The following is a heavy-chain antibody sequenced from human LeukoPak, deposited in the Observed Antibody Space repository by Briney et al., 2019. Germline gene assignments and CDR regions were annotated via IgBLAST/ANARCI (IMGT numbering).Heavy chain of an antibody. CDR1: GFTFSNAW. D-gene: IGHD1-1*01. CDR3: TTDQGGWNGLDY. J-gene: IGHJ4*02. Sequence: GGSLRLPCAASGFTFSNAWMSWVRQAPGKGLEWVGRIKSKTDGGTADYAAPVKDRFTISRDDSKNTVNLQMNSLKTEDSGVYSCTTDQGGWNGLDYWGQGTLVTVSS. CDR2: IKSKTDGGTA. V-gene: IGHV3-15*01.